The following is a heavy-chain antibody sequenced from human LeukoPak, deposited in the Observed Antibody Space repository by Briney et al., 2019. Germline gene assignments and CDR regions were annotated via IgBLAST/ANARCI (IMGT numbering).Heavy chain of an antibody. V-gene: IGHV3-33*01. CDR2: IWYDGSNK. CDR1: GFAFSSYG. CDR3: ARGQGWFGELFPVDY. J-gene: IGHJ4*02. Sequence: AGSLRLSCAASGFAFSSYGMHWVRQAPGKGLEWVAVIWYDGSNKYYADSVKGRFTISRDNSKNTLYLQMNSLRAEDTAVYYCARGQGWFGELFPVDYWGQGTLVTVSS. D-gene: IGHD3-10*01.